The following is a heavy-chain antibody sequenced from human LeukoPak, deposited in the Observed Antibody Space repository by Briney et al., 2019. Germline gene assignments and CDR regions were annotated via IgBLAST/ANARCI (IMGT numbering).Heavy chain of an antibody. J-gene: IGHJ4*02. CDR1: GFTFSSYE. Sequence: GGSLRLSCAASGFTFSSYEMNWVRQAPGKGLEWVSYISSSGSTIYYADSVKGRFTISRDNAKNSLYLQMNSLRAEDTAVYYCARNDPYSYGVKWGQGTLVTVSS. D-gene: IGHD5-18*01. V-gene: IGHV3-48*03. CDR2: ISSSGSTI. CDR3: ARNDPYSYGVK.